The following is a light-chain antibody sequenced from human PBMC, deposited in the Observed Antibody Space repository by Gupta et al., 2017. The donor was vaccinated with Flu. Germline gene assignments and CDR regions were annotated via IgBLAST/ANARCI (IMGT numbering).Light chain of an antibody. CDR3: QVWDSSSNPPYV. V-gene: IGLV3-21*02. CDR1: NIGSKS. CDR2: DDN. Sequence: SYVLTQPPSVSDAPGQTARITCGENNIGSKSVHWYQQKPGQAPVLVVYDDNDRPSGIPERFSGSNSGNTAILTISRVEAGDEADYYCQVWDSSSNPPYVFGTGTKVTVL. J-gene: IGLJ1*01.